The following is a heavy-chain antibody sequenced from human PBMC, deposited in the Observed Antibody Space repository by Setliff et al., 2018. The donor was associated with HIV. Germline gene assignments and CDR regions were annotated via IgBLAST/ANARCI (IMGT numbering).Heavy chain of an antibody. V-gene: IGHV4-59*12. CDR1: GGSISSSY. J-gene: IGHJ4*02. Sequence: PSETLSLTCTVSGGSISSSYWSWIRQPPGKGLEWVGEIYHSGSTNYNPSLRSRVTISVDKSKNQFSLKLSSVTAADTAVYYCARSPGRGLAASIAPFFDYWGQGTLVTVSS. CDR3: ARSPGRGLAASIAPFFDY. D-gene: IGHD6-6*01. CDR2: IYHSGST.